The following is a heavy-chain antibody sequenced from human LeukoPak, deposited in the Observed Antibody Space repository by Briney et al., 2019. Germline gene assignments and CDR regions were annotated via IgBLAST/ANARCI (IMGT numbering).Heavy chain of an antibody. CDR2: ISSSSSTI. J-gene: IGHJ5*02. CDR1: GFTFSSYA. CDR3: ARGAIYEEPPYNWFDP. Sequence: AGGSLRLSCAASGFTFSSYAMSWVRQAPGKGLEWVSYISSSSSTIYYADSVKGRFTISRDNAKSSLYLQMNSLRAEDTAVYYCARGAIYEEPPYNWFDPWGQGTLVTVSS. V-gene: IGHV3-48*01. D-gene: IGHD3-3*01.